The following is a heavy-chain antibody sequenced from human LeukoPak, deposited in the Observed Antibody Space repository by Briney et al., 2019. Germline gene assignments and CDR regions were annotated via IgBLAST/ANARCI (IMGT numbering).Heavy chain of an antibody. CDR1: GYTFTGYY. D-gene: IGHD2-15*01. CDR3: ARVNVVVVAATPGAFDI. CDR2: INPNSGGT. J-gene: IGHJ3*02. Sequence: GVSVKVSCKASGYTFTGYYMHWVRQAPGQGLEWMGWINPNSGGTNYAQKFQGRVTMTRDTSISTAYMELSRLRSDDTAVYYCARVNVVVVAATPGAFDIWGQGTMVTVSS. V-gene: IGHV1-2*02.